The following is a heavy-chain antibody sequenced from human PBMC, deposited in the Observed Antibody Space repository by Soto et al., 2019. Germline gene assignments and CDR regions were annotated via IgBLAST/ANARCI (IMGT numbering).Heavy chain of an antibody. CDR3: AKEVEGDWFYFDF. J-gene: IGHJ4*02. CDR1: GVTLSMYA. CDR2: ISDSGDRT. D-gene: IGHD3-9*01. V-gene: IGHV3-23*01. Sequence: EVQLLESGGGLVQPGGSLTLSCAASGVTLSMYAVTWVRQAPGKGLEWVSSISDSGDRTYYTDSVKGRFTVSRDTSKNTVYLQMRGLRGADTAVYDCAKEVEGDWFYFDFWGQGTLVNVSS.